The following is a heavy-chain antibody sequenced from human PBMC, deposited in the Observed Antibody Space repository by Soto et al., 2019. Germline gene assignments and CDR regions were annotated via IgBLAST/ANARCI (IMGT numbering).Heavy chain of an antibody. CDR3: AREPEGIAAALDY. J-gene: IGHJ4*02. CDR1: GFTFRTYG. D-gene: IGHD6-13*01. Sequence: EVQLVESGGGLVKPGGSLRLSCKASGFTFRTYGMNWVRRAPGGGLEWVASISSSGSFIYYADSVKGRFTISRDDAEKSLYLQMDSLRAEDTALYYCAREPEGIAAALDYWGQGTLVTVSS. CDR2: ISSSGSFI. V-gene: IGHV3-21*01.